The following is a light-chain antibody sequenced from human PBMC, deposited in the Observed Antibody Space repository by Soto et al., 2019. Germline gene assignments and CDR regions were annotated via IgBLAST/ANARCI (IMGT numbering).Light chain of an antibody. V-gene: IGKV1-27*01. J-gene: IGKJ1*01. CDR1: LPISNY. Sequence: IQMPQSTSSLSASVGDRVTITCRASLPISNYLAWYQQKPGKXPNLLIYAASTLQAGVPSWFSGSGSGTDFTLTISSLHPDDFATYYCQQYNSYSPTFGQGTKVDIK. CDR2: AAS. CDR3: QQYNSYSPT.